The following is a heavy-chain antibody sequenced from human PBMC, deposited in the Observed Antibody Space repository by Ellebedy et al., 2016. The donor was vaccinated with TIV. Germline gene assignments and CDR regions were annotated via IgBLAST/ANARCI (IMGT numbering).Heavy chain of an antibody. CDR3: ARDSSGFVGAY. CDR2: ISYDGSNK. J-gene: IGHJ4*02. V-gene: IGHV3-33*05. CDR1: GFTFSSYG. D-gene: IGHD1-26*01. Sequence: GESLKISCAASGFTFSSYGMHWVRQAPGKGLEWVAVISYDGSNKYYADSVKGRFTISRDNSKNTLYLQMNSLRAEDTAVYYCARDSSGFVGAYWGQGTLVTVSS.